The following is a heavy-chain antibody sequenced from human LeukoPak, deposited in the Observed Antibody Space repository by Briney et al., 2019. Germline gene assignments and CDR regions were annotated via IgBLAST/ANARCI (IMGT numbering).Heavy chain of an antibody. CDR2: IKPHSGGT. J-gene: IGHJ6*03. V-gene: IGHV1-2*02. D-gene: IGHD6-19*01. CDR1: GYTFTAYY. Sequence: ASVKVSCKASGYTFTAYYIHWVRQAPGQGLECMGWIKPHSGGTKYAQKFQGRVTMTSDSSISTAYMELTRLTSDDTAMYYCATFSSGWYLGPMDVWGKGTTVIVSS. CDR3: ATFSSGWYLGPMDV.